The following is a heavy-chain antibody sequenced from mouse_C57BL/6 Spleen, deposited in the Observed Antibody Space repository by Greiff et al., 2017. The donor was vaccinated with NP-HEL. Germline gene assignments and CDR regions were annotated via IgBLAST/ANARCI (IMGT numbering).Heavy chain of an antibody. Sequence: VQLQQSGAELVRPGASVKLSCTASGFNIKDDNMHWVKQRPEQGLEWIGWIDPEKGDTEYASRFQGKATITAYTSSNTAYLQLSSLTSEDTAVYYCTTYDYPYAMDYWRQGTSVTVSS. D-gene: IGHD2-4*01. CDR1: GFNIKDDN. CDR2: IDPEKGDT. J-gene: IGHJ4*01. CDR3: TTYDYPYAMDY. V-gene: IGHV14-4*01.